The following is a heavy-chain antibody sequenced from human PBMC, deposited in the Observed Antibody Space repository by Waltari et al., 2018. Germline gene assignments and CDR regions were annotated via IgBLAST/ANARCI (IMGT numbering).Heavy chain of an antibody. D-gene: IGHD4-17*01. CDR3: ARDYYSDYVFDH. CDR2: TSTHNDDK. CDR1: GYIFTSYG. J-gene: IGHJ4*02. Sequence: QVQLVQSGGEVKNPGASVKVSCKASGYIFTSYGISWVRQAPGQSLEWMGWTSTHNDDKNYVQRFQDRLTMTTDTSTNTAYMELRSLRSDDTAVYYCARDYYSDYVFDHWGQGTLVIVSS. V-gene: IGHV1-18*01.